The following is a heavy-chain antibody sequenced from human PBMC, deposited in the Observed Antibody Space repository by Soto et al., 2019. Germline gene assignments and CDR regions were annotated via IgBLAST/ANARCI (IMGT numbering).Heavy chain of an antibody. V-gene: IGHV3-48*02. D-gene: IGHD3-10*01. CDR2: ISSRRSTI. Sequence: EVQLVESGGGLVQPGGSLRLSCAASGFTFSSYSMNWVRQAPGKGLEWVSYISSRRSTIYYADSVTGRFTISRDNAKNSLYLQMNSLRDEDTAVYYCAREIPSRGAGWFDPWGQGTLVTVSS. J-gene: IGHJ5*02. CDR1: GFTFSSYS. CDR3: AREIPSRGAGWFDP.